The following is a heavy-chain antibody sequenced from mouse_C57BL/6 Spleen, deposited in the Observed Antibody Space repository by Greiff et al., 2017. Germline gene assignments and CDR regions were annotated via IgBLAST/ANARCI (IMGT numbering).Heavy chain of an antibody. Sequence: QVQLQQSGAELARPGASVKLSCKASGYTFTSYGISWVKQRTGQGLEWIGEIYPRSGNTYSNEKFKGKATLTADKSSSTAYMELRSLTSEDSAVYFCALYSNYFDYWGQGTTLTVSS. J-gene: IGHJ2*01. CDR3: ALYSNYFDY. V-gene: IGHV1-81*01. CDR1: GYTFTSYG. CDR2: IYPRSGNT. D-gene: IGHD2-5*01.